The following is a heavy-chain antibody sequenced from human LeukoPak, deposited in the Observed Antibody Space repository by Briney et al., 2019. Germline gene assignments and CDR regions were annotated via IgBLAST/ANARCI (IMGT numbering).Heavy chain of an antibody. J-gene: IGHJ4*02. V-gene: IGHV4-38-2*01. CDR3: ATDPGIAVAGPGY. D-gene: IGHD6-19*01. CDR1: GYSISSGYY. CDR2: IYHSGST. Sequence: SETLSLTCAVSGYSISSGYYWGWIRQPPGKGLEWIGSIYHSGSTYYNPSLKSRVAISVDTSKSQFSLKLSSVTAADTAVYYCATDPGIAVAGPGYWGQGTLVTVSS.